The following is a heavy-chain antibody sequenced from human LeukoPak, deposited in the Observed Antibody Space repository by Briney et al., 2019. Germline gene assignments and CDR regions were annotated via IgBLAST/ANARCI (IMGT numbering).Heavy chain of an antibody. CDR3: ARKEDDY. CDR2: INPNSGGT. J-gene: IGHJ4*02. V-gene: IGHV1-2*02. Sequence: ASVKLSCKASGYTFTCYYMHWVRQAPGPGLEWMGWINPNSGGTNYAQKFQGRVTMTRDTSISTAYMELSRLRSDDTAVYYCARKEDDYWGQGTLVTVSS. CDR1: GYTFTCYY.